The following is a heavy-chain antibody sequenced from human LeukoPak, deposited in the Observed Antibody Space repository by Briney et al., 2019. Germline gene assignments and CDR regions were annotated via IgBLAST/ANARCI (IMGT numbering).Heavy chain of an antibody. V-gene: IGHV1-69*04. Sequence: SVKVSCKASGGTFSSYAISWVRQAPGQGLEWMGRIIPILGIANYAQKFQGRVTMTRDTSISTAYMELSRLRSDDTAVYYCARSYQLLLFDPWGQGTLVTVSS. CDR1: GGTFSSYA. CDR3: ARSYQLLLFDP. CDR2: IIPILGIA. J-gene: IGHJ5*02. D-gene: IGHD2-2*01.